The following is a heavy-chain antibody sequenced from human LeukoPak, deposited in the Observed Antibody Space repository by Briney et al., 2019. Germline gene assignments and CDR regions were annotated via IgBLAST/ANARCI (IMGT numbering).Heavy chain of an antibody. CDR1: GGTFSSYA. Sequence: GASVKVSCKASGGTFSSYAISWVRQAPGQGLEWMGGIIPIFGTANYAQKFQGRVTITTDESTSTAYMELSSLRSEDTAVYYCARSRRGGSSWYWVLNWGQGTLVTVSS. CDR2: IIPIFGTA. D-gene: IGHD6-13*01. CDR3: ARSRRGGSSWYWVLN. J-gene: IGHJ4*02. V-gene: IGHV1-69*05.